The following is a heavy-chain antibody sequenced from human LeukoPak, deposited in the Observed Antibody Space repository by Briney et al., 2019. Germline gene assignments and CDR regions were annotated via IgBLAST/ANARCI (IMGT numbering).Heavy chain of an antibody. J-gene: IGHJ4*02. D-gene: IGHD5-24*01. V-gene: IGHV4-34*01. CDR3: AVTRWLLTFDY. CDR2: INHSGST. Sequence: PSETLSHTCAVYGGSFSGYYWSWIRQPPGKGLEWIGEINHSGSTNYNPSLKSRVTISVDTSKNQFSLKLISVTAADTAVYYCAVTRWLLTFDYWGQGTLVTVSS. CDR1: GGSFSGYY.